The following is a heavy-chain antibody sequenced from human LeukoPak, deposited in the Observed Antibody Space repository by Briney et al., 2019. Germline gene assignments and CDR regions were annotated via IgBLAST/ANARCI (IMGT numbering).Heavy chain of an antibody. CDR3: MSDLDY. Sequence: VGSLRLSCTTSGFIFSDAWMTWVRQAPGKGLEWVGRIKTKSESEIIDYASPVKGRFIISRDDSKKTLYLQMNTLKTEDTAVYYCMSDLDYWGQGTLVTVSS. CDR2: IKTKSESEII. CDR1: GFIFSDAW. J-gene: IGHJ4*02. V-gene: IGHV3-15*01.